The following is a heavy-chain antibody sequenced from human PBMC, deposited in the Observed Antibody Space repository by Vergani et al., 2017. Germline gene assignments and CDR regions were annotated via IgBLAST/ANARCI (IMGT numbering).Heavy chain of an antibody. Sequence: QVQLQQWGAGLLKPSETLSLTCAVYGGSFSGYYWSWIRQPPGKGLDWIGEINNSGSTNYNPSLKSRVTISVDTSKNQFSLKLSSVTAADTAVYYCARLAPHRDNQQLVPFYYYYYMDVWGKGTTVTVSS. CDR3: ARLAPHRDNQQLVPFYYYYYMDV. J-gene: IGHJ6*03. D-gene: IGHD6-13*01. V-gene: IGHV4-34*01. CDR2: INNSGST. CDR1: GGSFSGYY.